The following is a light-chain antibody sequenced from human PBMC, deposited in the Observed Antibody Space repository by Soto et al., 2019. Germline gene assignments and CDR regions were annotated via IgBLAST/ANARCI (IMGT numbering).Light chain of an antibody. CDR1: SSDVGSYNR. CDR3: SSLTRSDTWV. Sequence: QSALTQPASVSGSPGQSITISCTGGSSDVGSYNRVSWYRQHPGKAPQLMIYEVSNRPSGVSNRFSGSKSGNTAYLTISGLQAEDEADYFCSSLTRSDTWVIGGGTKVTVL. J-gene: IGLJ3*02. CDR2: EVS. V-gene: IGLV2-14*02.